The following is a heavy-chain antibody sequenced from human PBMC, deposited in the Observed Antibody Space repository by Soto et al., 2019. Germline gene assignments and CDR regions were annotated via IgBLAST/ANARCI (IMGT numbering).Heavy chain of an antibody. Sequence: QLQLQESGPGLVKPSETLSLTCTVSGGSISSSSYYWGWIRQPPGKGLEWIGSIYYSGSTYYNPSLKSRVTISVDTSKNQFSLKLSSVTAADTAVYYCARCHRIVGATPDYWGQGTLVTVSS. D-gene: IGHD1-26*01. CDR2: IYYSGST. CDR3: ARCHRIVGATPDY. J-gene: IGHJ4*02. V-gene: IGHV4-39*01. CDR1: GGSISSSSYY.